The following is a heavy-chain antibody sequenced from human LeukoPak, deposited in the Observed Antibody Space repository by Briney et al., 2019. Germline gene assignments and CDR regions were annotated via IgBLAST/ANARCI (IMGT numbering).Heavy chain of an antibody. V-gene: IGHV3-53*01. Sequence: GGSLRLSCAASGLIVSSNYMTWVRQAPGKGLEWVSVIYSGGSIYYADSVKGRFTIPRDNSKNTLYLQMNSLRAEDTAVYYCAKYPTTVTTVVWFDPWGQGTLVTVSS. CDR3: AKYPTTVTTVVWFDP. CDR2: IYSGGSI. J-gene: IGHJ5*02. CDR1: GLIVSSNY. D-gene: IGHD4-17*01.